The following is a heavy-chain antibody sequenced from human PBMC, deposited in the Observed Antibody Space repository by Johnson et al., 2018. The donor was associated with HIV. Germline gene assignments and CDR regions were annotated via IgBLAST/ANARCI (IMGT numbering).Heavy chain of an antibody. V-gene: IGHV3-66*01. CDR3: ARERHYYGSVRPRERQGDAFDI. CDR2: LYSGVST. CDR1: GFIVSSNY. Sequence: VQLVESGGGLVQPGGSLRLSCAASGFIVSSNYMSWVRQAPGTGLEWVSVLYSGVSTYYAASVTGRFSISRDNSKNTLYLQMNSLRAEDTAVYFWARERHYYGSVRPRERQGDAFDIWGQGTMVTVAS. J-gene: IGHJ3*02. D-gene: IGHD3-10*01.